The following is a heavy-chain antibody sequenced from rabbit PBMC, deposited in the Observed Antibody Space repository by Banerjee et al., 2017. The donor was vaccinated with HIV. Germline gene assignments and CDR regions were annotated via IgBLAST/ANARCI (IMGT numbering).Heavy chain of an antibody. CDR3: ARNNATGITYDL. CDR1: GFSFSNNYY. V-gene: IGHV1S40*01. CDR2: IYTGNNST. D-gene: IGHD7-1*01. Sequence: GASLTLTCTASGFSFSNNYYMCWVRQAPGKGLEWIGCIYTGNNSTYYASWAKGRFTVSKTSSTTVTLQMTSLTAADTVTYFCARNNATGITYDLWGQGTLVTVS. J-gene: IGHJ6*01.